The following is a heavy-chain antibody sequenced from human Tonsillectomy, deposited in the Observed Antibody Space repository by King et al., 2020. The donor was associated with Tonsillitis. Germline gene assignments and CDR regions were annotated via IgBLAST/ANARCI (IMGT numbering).Heavy chain of an antibody. V-gene: IGHV4-34*01. D-gene: IGHD1-1*01. Sequence: VQLQQWGAGLLKPSETLSLTCAVYGGSFTGYFWSWIRQPPGKGLDWIGEINQSGSTNYTPSLKSRVTISVDTSKNQFSLRLGSVTAADTAVYYCARLVAGTTYYYYGMDVWGQGTTVTVSS. CDR1: GGSFTGYF. J-gene: IGHJ6*02. CDR2: INQSGST. CDR3: ARLVAGTTYYYYGMDV.